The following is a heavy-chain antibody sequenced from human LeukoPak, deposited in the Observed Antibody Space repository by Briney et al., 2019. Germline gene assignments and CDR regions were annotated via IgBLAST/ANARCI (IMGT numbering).Heavy chain of an antibody. CDR1: GFTFSSYS. CDR3: AKGRTLVGGSTRSYDH. V-gene: IGHV3-23*01. Sequence: GGSLRLSCAASGFTFSSYSMSWVRQASGKGLAWVSVISGNGGDTFYADSVKGRFTISRDNSKDMLYLQMNSLRVEDTAVYYCAKGRTLVGGSTRSYDHWGQGTLVTVSS. CDR2: ISGNGGDT. J-gene: IGHJ4*02. D-gene: IGHD1-26*01.